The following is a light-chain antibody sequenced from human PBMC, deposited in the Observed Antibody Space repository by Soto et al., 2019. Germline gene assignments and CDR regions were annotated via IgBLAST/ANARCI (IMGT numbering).Light chain of an antibody. CDR2: GVT. V-gene: IGLV2-14*03. Sequence: QSALTQPTSVSGSPGQSITISCTGNHNDIGTYDYVSWYQQHPGRAPRLLIYGVTTRPSGISDRFSASKSGLTASLTISGLQPEDEAGYYCSSFTSDRIYVFGPGTKVTVL. CDR1: HNDIGTYDY. J-gene: IGLJ1*01. CDR3: SSFTSDRIYV.